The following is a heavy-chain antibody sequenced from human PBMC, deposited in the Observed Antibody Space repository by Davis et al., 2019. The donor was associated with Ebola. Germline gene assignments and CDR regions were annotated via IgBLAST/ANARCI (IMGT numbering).Heavy chain of an antibody. Sequence: GESLKISCAVSGFTFNKYGMYWVRQAPGKGLEWVAFVRYDAGIKYYADSVKGRFTISRDNSKNTLYLQMNSLRAEDTAVYYCAKARRGEIDYWGQGTLVTVSS. CDR2: VRYDAGIK. CDR3: AKARRGEIDY. V-gene: IGHV3-30*02. D-gene: IGHD3-16*01. J-gene: IGHJ4*02. CDR1: GFTFNKYG.